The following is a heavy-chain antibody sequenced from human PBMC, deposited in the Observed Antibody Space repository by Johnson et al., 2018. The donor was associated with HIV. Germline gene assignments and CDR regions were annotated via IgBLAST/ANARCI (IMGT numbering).Heavy chain of an antibody. J-gene: IGHJ3*02. CDR3: ASGVTPRAPLRI. D-gene: IGHD2-21*02. CDR1: GFTVSSNY. V-gene: IGHV3-66*01. CDR2: IDSGGST. Sequence: VQLVESGGGVVQPGRSLRLSCAASGFTVSSNYRSWVRQAPGKGLEWGSVIDSGGSTYYADSAKSRFTISRDNSKNSLYLQMNSLRAEDTAVYYCASGVTPRAPLRIWGQGTMVTVSS.